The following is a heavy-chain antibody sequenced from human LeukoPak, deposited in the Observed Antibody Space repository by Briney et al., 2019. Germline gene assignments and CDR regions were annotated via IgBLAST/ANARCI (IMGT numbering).Heavy chain of an antibody. D-gene: IGHD2-2*01. CDR1: GFSLSTSGVC. CDR2: IDWDDDK. Sequence: SGSALVKPTQTLTLTCTFSGFSLSTSGVCVSWIRQPPGKALEWLARIDWDDDKYYSTSLKTRLTISKDTSKNQVVLTMTNMDPEDTATYYCARTTSSTSFNFDYWGQGTLVTVSS. J-gene: IGHJ4*02. V-gene: IGHV2-70*11. CDR3: ARTTSSTSFNFDY.